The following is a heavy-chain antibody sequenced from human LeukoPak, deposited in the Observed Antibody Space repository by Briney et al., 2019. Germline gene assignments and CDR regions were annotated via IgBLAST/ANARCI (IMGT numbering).Heavy chain of an antibody. D-gene: IGHD2-2*01. CDR3: AREVDIVVVPAAPSDAFDI. CDR2: ISSSSSYI. Sequence: GGSLRLSCAASGFAFSSYSMNWVRQAPGKGLEWVSSISSSSSYIYYADSVKGRFTISRDNAKNSLYLQMNSLRAEDTAVYYCAREVDIVVVPAAPSDAFDIWGQGTMVTVSS. V-gene: IGHV3-21*01. CDR1: GFAFSSYS. J-gene: IGHJ3*02.